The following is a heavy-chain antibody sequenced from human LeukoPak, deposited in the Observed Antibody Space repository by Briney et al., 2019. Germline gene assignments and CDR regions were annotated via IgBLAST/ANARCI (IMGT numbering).Heavy chain of an antibody. CDR2: INPNSGGT. CDR1: GYTFTGYY. V-gene: IGHV1-2*04. CDR3: ARALGYCSGTSCPAYGMDV. Sequence: ASVKVSCKASGYTFTGYYMHWVRQAPGQGLEWMGWINPNSGGTNYAQKFQGWVTMTRDTSISTAYMELSRLRSDDTAVYYCARALGYCSGTSCPAYGMDVWGKGTTVTVSS. D-gene: IGHD2-2*01. J-gene: IGHJ6*04.